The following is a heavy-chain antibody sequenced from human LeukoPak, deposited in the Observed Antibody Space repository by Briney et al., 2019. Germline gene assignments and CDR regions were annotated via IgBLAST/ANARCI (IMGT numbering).Heavy chain of an antibody. CDR1: GFIFSNYA. Sequence: PGGSLRLSCAASGFIFSNYAMHWVRQAPGKGLEGVAVISYDGSNKYYAGSVKGRFTISRDNSKTTLFLQMNSLRAEDTAVYYCARDLDSSSWYILWFDPWGQGTLVTVSS. V-gene: IGHV3-30-3*01. CDR3: ARDLDSSSWYILWFDP. CDR2: ISYDGSNK. J-gene: IGHJ5*02. D-gene: IGHD6-13*01.